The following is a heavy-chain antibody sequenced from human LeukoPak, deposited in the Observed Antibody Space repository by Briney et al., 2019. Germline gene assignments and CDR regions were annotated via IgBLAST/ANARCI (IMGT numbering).Heavy chain of an antibody. CDR1: GYTFTSYD. J-gene: IGHJ4*02. CDR2: MNPNSGNT. Sequence: ASVKVSCKASGYTFTSYDINWVRQATGQGREWMGWMNPNSGNTGYAQKFQGRVTMTRNTSISTAYMELSSLRSDDTAVYYCARTHRKQWLANYFDYWGQGTLVTVSS. V-gene: IGHV1-8*01. D-gene: IGHD6-19*01. CDR3: ARTHRKQWLANYFDY.